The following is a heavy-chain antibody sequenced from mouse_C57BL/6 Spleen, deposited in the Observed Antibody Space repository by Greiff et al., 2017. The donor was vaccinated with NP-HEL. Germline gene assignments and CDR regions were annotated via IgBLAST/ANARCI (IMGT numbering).Heavy chain of an antibody. V-gene: IGHV1-54*01. CDR3: ARSGYGRYYFDY. D-gene: IGHD3-1*01. J-gene: IGHJ2*01. CDR2: INPGSGGT. CDR1: GYAFTNYL. Sequence: QVQLKESGAELVRPGTSVKVSCKASGYAFTNYLIEWVKQRPGQGLEWIGVINPGSGGTNYNEKFKGKATLTADKSSSTAYMQLSSLTSEDSAVYFCARSGYGRYYFDYWGQGTTLTVSS.